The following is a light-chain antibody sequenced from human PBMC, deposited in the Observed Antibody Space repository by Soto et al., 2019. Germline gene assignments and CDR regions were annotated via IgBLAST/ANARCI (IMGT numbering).Light chain of an antibody. CDR3: QQSYITPYT. V-gene: IGKV1-39*01. CDR1: QSISTY. Sequence: DIQMTQSPSSLSASVGDRVTITCRASQSISTYLNWYQHERGQAPKLLIYVASSLQSGVPSRFSGSGSGTDFTLTISNLHPEDFATYYCQQSYITPYTFGQGTKLEIK. J-gene: IGKJ2*01. CDR2: VAS.